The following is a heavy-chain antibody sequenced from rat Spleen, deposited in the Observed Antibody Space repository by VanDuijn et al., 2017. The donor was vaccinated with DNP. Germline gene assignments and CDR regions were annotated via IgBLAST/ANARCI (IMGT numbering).Heavy chain of an antibody. D-gene: IGHD2-1*01. J-gene: IGHJ2*01. CDR1: GLTFSNYG. V-gene: IGHV5-19*01. CDR2: ISPSGRST. Sequence: VQLVESGGGLVQPGRSLKLSCAVSGLTFSNYGMHWIRQAPTKGLEWVASISPSGRSTYYRDSVKGRFTISRDNAQNTLYLQVDSLRSEDTATYSCATHLHTYLGSYFDYWGQGVMVTVSS. CDR3: ATHLHTYLGSYFDY.